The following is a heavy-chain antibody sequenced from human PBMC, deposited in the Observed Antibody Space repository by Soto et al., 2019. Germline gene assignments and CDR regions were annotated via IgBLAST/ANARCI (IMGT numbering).Heavy chain of an antibody. Sequence: QVQLVESGGGVVQPGKSLRLSCAASRFTFSSYAMDWVRQAPGKGLEWVAVISHDGSEKYYGDSVKGRFTISRDNPKNTVYLQMNSLRPEDTAVYYCARAGAYFYHYYYAMDVWGQGTAVTVSS. CDR2: ISHDGSEK. CDR3: ARAGAYFYHYYYAMDV. D-gene: IGHD1-26*01. V-gene: IGHV3-30-3*01. J-gene: IGHJ6*02. CDR1: RFTFSSYA.